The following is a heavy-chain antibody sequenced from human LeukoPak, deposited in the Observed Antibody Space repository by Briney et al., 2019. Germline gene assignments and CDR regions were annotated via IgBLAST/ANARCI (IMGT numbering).Heavy chain of an antibody. CDR3: ARSANAFDI. V-gene: IGHV4-34*01. CDR1: GGSVSGYY. Sequence: PSETLSITCAVSGGSVSGYYWSWIRQPPAKGPEWIGKISHSGSTNYNPSLKSRVTISVDTSTNQFSLNLSSVTAADTAVYYCARSANAFDIWGQGTMVTVSS. J-gene: IGHJ3*02. CDR2: ISHSGST.